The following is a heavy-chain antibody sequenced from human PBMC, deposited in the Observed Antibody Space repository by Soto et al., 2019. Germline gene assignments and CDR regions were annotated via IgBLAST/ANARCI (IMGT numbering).Heavy chain of an antibody. CDR3: ARAKGNSGAFDI. D-gene: IGHD4-4*01. CDR1: GFTFSTYW. J-gene: IGHJ3*02. CDR2: IMSDGSST. Sequence: GGSLRLSCAAFGFTFSTYWMHWVRQAPGKGLVWVSRIMSDGSSTNYADSVRGRFTVSRDNARNTLYLHINSLRAEDTGLYYCARAKGNSGAFDIWGQGTMVTVSS. V-gene: IGHV3-74*01.